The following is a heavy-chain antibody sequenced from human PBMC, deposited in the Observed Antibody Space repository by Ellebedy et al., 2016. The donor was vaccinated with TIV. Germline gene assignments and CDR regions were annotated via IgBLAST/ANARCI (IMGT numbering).Heavy chain of an antibody. Sequence: LSLTCXGSGFNFNNYGMSWVRQAPGKGLEWVANIKQDGSAKYYVDSVKGRFTISRDNAKNSVYLQMNNLRAEDTAVYYCARRYMDVWGKGATVTVSS. V-gene: IGHV3-7*01. CDR3: ARRYMDV. CDR2: IKQDGSAK. J-gene: IGHJ6*03. CDR1: GFNFNNYG.